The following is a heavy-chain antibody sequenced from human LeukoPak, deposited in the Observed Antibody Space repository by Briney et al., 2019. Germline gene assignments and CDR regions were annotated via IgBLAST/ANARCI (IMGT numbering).Heavy chain of an antibody. CDR3: AEDQSGGGSEFDY. Sequence: SVKVSCKASGGTFSSYAISWVRQAPGQGLEWMGRIIPILGIANYAQKFQGRVTITADKSTSTAYMELSSLRSEDTAVYYCAEDQSGGGSEFDYWGQGTLVAVSS. J-gene: IGHJ4*02. CDR2: IIPILGIA. D-gene: IGHD5-12*01. V-gene: IGHV1-69*04. CDR1: GGTFSSYA.